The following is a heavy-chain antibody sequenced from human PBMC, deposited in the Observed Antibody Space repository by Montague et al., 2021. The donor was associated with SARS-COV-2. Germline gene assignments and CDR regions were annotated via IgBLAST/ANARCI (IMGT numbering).Heavy chain of an antibody. D-gene: IGHD2-15*01. Sequence: SLRLSCAASGFTFSSYIMHWVRQAPGKGLEWVSDISNDGSRKYYADSVKGRFTISRDNSANTLFLQMTSLRAEDTAVYFCASEMRLTYSAFDSWGQGTLVTVSS. CDR3: ASEMRLTYSAFDS. CDR1: GFTFSSYI. CDR2: ISNDGSRK. J-gene: IGHJ4*02. V-gene: IGHV3-30*04.